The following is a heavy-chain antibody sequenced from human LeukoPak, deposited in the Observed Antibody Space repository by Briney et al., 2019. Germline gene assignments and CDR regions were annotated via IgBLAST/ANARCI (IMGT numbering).Heavy chain of an antibody. CDR3: ARSNWDTIVYCYYMDV. CDR1: GYTFTSYG. D-gene: IGHD1/OR15-1a*01. J-gene: IGHJ6*03. CDR2: IIPIFGTA. V-gene: IGHV1-69*13. Sequence: SVKVSCKASGYTFTSYGISWVRQAPGQGLEWMGGIIPIFGTANYAQKFQGRVTITADESTSTAYMELSSLRSEDTAVYYCARSNWDTIVYCYYMDVWGKGTTVTISS.